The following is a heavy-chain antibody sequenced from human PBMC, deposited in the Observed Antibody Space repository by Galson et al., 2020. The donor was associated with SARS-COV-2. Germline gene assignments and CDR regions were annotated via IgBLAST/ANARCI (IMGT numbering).Heavy chain of an antibody. D-gene: IGHD2-8*01. J-gene: IGHJ6*02. CDR1: GGSLTSFF. V-gene: IGHV4-59*12. CDR2: IYYSGST. Sequence: SQTLSLTCTVSGGSLTSFFWSWIRQPPGKGLEWIGYIYYSGSTNYNPSLKSRVTISVDTSKNQFSLKLTSVTAADTALYYCARDPDIVLMVYAAKGGSGTYGMDVWGQGTTVTVSS. CDR3: ARDPDIVLMVYAAKGGSGTYGMDV.